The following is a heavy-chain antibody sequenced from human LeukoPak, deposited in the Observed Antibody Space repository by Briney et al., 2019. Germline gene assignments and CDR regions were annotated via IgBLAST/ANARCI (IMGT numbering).Heavy chain of an antibody. CDR2: ISAYNGNT. V-gene: IGHV1-18*04. J-gene: IGHJ3*02. CDR1: GYTFTGYY. CDR3: ARDPSWDAFDI. Sequence: ASVKVSCKASGYTFTGYYMHWVRQAPGQGLEWMGWISAYNGNTNYAQKLQGRVTVTTDTSTSTAYMELRSLRSDDTAVYYCARDPSWDAFDIWGQGTMVTVSS.